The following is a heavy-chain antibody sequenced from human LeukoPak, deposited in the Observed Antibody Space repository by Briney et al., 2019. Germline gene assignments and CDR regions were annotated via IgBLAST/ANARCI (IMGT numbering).Heavy chain of an antibody. D-gene: IGHD3-22*01. CDR3: ARVQSEYYYYSSGYYY. J-gene: IGHJ4*02. CDR1: GYTFTGYY. V-gene: IGHV1-2*06. Sequence: ASVKVSCKASGYTFTGYYMHWVRQAPGQGLEWMGRINPNSGGTNYAQKFQGRVTMTRDTSISTAYMELSRLRSDDTAVYYCARVQSEYYYYSSGYYYWGQGTLVTVSS. CDR2: INPNSGGT.